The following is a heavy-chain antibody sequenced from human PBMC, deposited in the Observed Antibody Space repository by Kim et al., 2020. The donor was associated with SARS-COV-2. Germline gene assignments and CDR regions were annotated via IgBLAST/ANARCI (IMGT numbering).Heavy chain of an antibody. V-gene: IGHV3-30*18. D-gene: IGHD3-10*01. CDR2: ISYDGSNK. Sequence: GGSLRLSCAASGFTFSSYGMPWVRQAPGKGLEWVAAISYDGSNKYYADSVKGRFTISRDNSKNTLYLQMNSLRAEDTAVYYCAKDRVGALLWFGEHYYYGMDVGGQGTTVTVAS. CDR1: GFTFSSYG. CDR3: AKDRVGALLWFGEHYYYGMDV. J-gene: IGHJ6*02.